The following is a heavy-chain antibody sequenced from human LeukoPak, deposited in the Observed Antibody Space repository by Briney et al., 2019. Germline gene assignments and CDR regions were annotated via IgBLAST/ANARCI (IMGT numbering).Heavy chain of an antibody. Sequence: PGGSMSFSCAASGLTFSSYWMSWVRQAPGKGLERVANIKQDGSEKYYVDSVKGRFTISRDNAKNSLYLQMNSLRAEDTAVYYCARDREWELPADDFDIWGKGTMVTVSS. CDR3: ARDREWELPADDFDI. CDR1: GLTFSSYW. J-gene: IGHJ3*02. CDR2: IKQDGSEK. V-gene: IGHV3-7*01. D-gene: IGHD1-26*01.